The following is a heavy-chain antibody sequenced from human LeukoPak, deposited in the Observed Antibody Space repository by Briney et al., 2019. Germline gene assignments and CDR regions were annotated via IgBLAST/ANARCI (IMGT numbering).Heavy chain of an antibody. D-gene: IGHD5-24*01. CDR1: GGSISSGSYY. J-gene: IGHJ4*02. Sequence: NPSETLSLTCTVSGGSISSGSYYWGWIRQPPGKGLEWIGSIYYSGSTYYNPSLKSRVTISVDTSKNQFSLKLSSVTAADTAVYYCARDPRWLQLSPLFDYWGQGTLVTVSS. CDR3: ARDPRWLQLSPLFDY. CDR2: IYYSGST. V-gene: IGHV4-39*07.